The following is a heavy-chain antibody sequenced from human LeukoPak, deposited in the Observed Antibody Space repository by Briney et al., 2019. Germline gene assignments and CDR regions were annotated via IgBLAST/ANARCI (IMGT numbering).Heavy chain of an antibody. CDR2: IYTSGST. J-gene: IGHJ3*02. CDR3: ARDDYSSSWHDVFDI. CDR1: GGSISSGSYY. Sequence: SQTLSLTCTVSGGSISSGSYYWSWIRQPAGKGLEWIGRIYTSGSTNYNPSLKSRVTISVDTSKNQFSLKLSSVTAADTAVYYCARDDYSSSWHDVFDIWGQGTMVTVSS. D-gene: IGHD6-13*01. V-gene: IGHV4-61*02.